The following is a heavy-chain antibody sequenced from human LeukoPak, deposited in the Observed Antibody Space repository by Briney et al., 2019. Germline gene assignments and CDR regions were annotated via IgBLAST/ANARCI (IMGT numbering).Heavy chain of an antibody. Sequence: SGGSLRLSCAASGFTFSSYAMSWVRQAPGKGLEWVSAISGSGGSTYYADSVKGRFTISRDNSKNTLYLQMNSLRAEDTAVYYCARKQTYNYDSSGYSDAFDIWGQGTMVTVSS. J-gene: IGHJ3*02. CDR3: ARKQTYNYDSSGYSDAFDI. V-gene: IGHV3-23*01. CDR1: GFTFSSYA. D-gene: IGHD3-22*01. CDR2: ISGSGGST.